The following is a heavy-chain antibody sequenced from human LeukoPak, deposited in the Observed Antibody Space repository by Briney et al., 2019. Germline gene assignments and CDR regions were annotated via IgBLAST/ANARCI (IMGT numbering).Heavy chain of an antibody. D-gene: IGHD1-26*01. Sequence: GGSLRLSCAASGFIFSTYAMSWVRQAPGKGLEWVSAITGSGDSTYYADSVKGRFTISRDNSKNTLSLQMNSLRAEDTAVYYCAKENPVGGTNYFDYWGQGTLVTVPS. CDR2: ITGSGDST. CDR1: GFIFSTYA. V-gene: IGHV3-23*01. CDR3: AKENPVGGTNYFDY. J-gene: IGHJ4*02.